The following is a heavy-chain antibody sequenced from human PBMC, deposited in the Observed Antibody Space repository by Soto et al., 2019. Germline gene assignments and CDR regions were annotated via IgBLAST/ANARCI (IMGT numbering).Heavy chain of an antibody. J-gene: IGHJ4*02. CDR1: GFTFSSYG. D-gene: IGHD3-22*01. CDR2: ISYDGSNK. V-gene: IGHV3-30*18. Sequence: QVQLVESGGGVVQPGRSLRLSCAASGFTFSSYGMHWVRQAPGKGLEWVAVISYDGSNKYYADSVKGRFTISRDNSKKTLYRQMNSMRAEDTAVYYGAKDRDYYDSSGYPGYWGQGTLVTVSS. CDR3: AKDRDYYDSSGYPGY.